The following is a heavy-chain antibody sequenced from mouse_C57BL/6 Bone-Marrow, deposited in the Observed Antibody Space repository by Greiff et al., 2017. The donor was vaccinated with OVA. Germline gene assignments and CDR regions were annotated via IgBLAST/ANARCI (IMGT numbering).Heavy chain of an antibody. J-gene: IGHJ3*01. CDR2: IDPSDSYT. CDR1: GYTFTSCW. Sequence: VQLQQPGAELVMPGASVKLSCKTSGYTFTSCWMHWVKQRPGQGLEWIGEIDPSDSYTNYNQNFKGKATLTVDKSSSTAYMQLSSLTSEDSAVYYCASGGCGRAFAYWGQGTLVTVSA. V-gene: IGHV1-69*01. D-gene: IGHD3-1*01. CDR3: ASGGCGRAFAY.